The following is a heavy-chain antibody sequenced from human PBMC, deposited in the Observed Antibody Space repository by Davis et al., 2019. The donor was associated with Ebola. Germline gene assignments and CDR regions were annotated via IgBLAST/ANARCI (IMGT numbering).Heavy chain of an antibody. CDR3: ARDVVVVPAAIFRGSGRPYGMDV. D-gene: IGHD2-2*01. CDR1: GYTFTSYG. J-gene: IGHJ6*02. CDR2: AYNGNT. V-gene: IGHV1-18*01. Sequence: AASVKVSCKASGYTFTSYGISAYNGNTNYAQKLQGRVTMTTDTSTSTAYMELSSLRSEDTAVYYCARDVVVVPAAIFRGSGRPYGMDVWGQGTTVTVSS.